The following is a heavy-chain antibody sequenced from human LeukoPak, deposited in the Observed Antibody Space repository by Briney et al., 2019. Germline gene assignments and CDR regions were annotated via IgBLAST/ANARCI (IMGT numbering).Heavy chain of an antibody. Sequence: GGSLRLSCVASGFTFSTYGMSWVRQAPGKGLEWVSTISGSGGTTYYADSVKGRFTISRDNSKNTLYLQMNSLRAEDTAVYYCVKRRLNNGWPPRAFDPWGQGTLVTVSS. CDR1: GFTFSTYG. CDR2: ISGSGGTT. J-gene: IGHJ5*02. D-gene: IGHD6-19*01. V-gene: IGHV3-23*01. CDR3: VKRRLNNGWPPRAFDP.